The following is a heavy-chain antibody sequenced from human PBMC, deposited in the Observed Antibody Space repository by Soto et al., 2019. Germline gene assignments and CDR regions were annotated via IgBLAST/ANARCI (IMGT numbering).Heavy chain of an antibody. CDR3: ARSGSLNYSNYVKGYY. CDR2: IYSGGST. V-gene: IGHV3-66*01. CDR1: GFTVSSNY. D-gene: IGHD4-4*01. J-gene: IGHJ4*01. Sequence: GGSLRLSCAASGFTVSSNYMSWVRQAPGKGLEWVSVIYSGGSTYYADSVKGRFTISRDNSKNTLYLQMNSLRAEDTAVYYCARSGSLNYSNYVKGYYRAQRTPVPVSS.